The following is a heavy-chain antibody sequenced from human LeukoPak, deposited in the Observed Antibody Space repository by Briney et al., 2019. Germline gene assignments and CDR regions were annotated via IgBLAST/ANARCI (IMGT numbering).Heavy chain of an antibody. J-gene: IGHJ4*02. D-gene: IGHD5-18*01. Sequence: GGSLRLSCAASGFTVSSNYMSWVRQAPGKGLEWVSVIYSGGSTYYADSVKGRFTISRDNSKNTLYLQMNSLRAEDTAVYYCVGRTPHSYGHNFDYWGQGTLVTVSS. V-gene: IGHV3-66*01. CDR3: VGRTPHSYGHNFDY. CDR1: GFTVSSNY. CDR2: IYSGGST.